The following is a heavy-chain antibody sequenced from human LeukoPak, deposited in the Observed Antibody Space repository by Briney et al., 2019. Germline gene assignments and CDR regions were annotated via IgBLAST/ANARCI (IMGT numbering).Heavy chain of an antibody. V-gene: IGHV3-23*01. CDR3: AKDWGIAAVASQWFFDL. J-gene: IGHJ2*01. CDR1: GFTFITNA. CDR2: VSGSGGDT. Sequence: GGSLRLSCAASGFTFITNAMSWVRQAPGKGLEWVSAVSGSGGDTYYAGSVKGRFTISRDNSKNTLYLQMDSLRVEDTAVYFCAKDWGIAAVASQWFFDLWGRGTLVTVSS. D-gene: IGHD6-13*01.